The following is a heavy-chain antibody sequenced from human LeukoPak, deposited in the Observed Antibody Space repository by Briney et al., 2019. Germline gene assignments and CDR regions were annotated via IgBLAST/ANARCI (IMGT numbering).Heavy chain of an antibody. V-gene: IGHV4-39*01. D-gene: IGHD6-13*01. CDR2: IYYSGST. J-gene: IGHJ4*02. CDR3: ASAAAGTLLRTEWSY. Sequence: PSETLSLTCAVYGGSFSGYYWGWIRQPPGKGLEWIGSIYYSGSTYYNPSLKSRVTISVDTSKNQFSLKLSSVTAADTAVYYCASAAAGTLLRTEWSYWGQGTLVTVSS. CDR1: GGSFSGYY.